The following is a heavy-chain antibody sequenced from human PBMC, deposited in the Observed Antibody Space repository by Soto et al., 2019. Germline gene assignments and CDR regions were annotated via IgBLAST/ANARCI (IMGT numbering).Heavy chain of an antibody. Sequence: ASVKVSCKASGYTFTSYDINWVRQATGQGLEWMGWMNPNSGNTGYAQKFQGRVTMTRNTSISTAYMELSSLRSEDTAVYYCGREVVVVPAATHIHYYYGMDVWGQGTTVTVSS. CDR3: GREVVVVPAATHIHYYYGMDV. CDR2: MNPNSGNT. J-gene: IGHJ6*02. D-gene: IGHD2-2*01. CDR1: GYTFTSYD. V-gene: IGHV1-8*01.